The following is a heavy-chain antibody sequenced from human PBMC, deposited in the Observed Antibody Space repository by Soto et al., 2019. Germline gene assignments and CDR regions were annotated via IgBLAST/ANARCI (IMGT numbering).Heavy chain of an antibody. CDR1: ENTLTGLP. V-gene: IGHV1-24*01. Sequence: QVQLIQSGAEVKKTGASVKVSCKVSENTLTGLPLHWVRQAPGKGLEWMGSLDYEEGERIFAQRFQGRVNMTEDTSTDTAYMELSSLKSEDTAVYYCAAGVTTFDYWGQGTLVTVSS. D-gene: IGHD4-17*01. CDR3: AAGVTTFDY. CDR2: LDYEEGER. J-gene: IGHJ4*02.